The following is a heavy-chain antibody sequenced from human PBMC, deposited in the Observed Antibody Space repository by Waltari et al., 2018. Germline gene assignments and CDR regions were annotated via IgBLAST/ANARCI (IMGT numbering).Heavy chain of an antibody. CDR2: ISSSGSTI. V-gene: IGHV3-48*03. CDR1: GFTFSSYE. J-gene: IGHJ5*02. Sequence: EVQLVESGGGLVQPGGSLRLSCAASGFTFSSYEMNWVRQAPGKVLEWVSDISSSGSTIYYADSVKGRFTISRDNAKNSVYLQMNSLRAEDTAVYYCAVGYCSSGRCIPWGQGTLVTVSS. D-gene: IGHD2-15*01. CDR3: AVGYCSSGRCIP.